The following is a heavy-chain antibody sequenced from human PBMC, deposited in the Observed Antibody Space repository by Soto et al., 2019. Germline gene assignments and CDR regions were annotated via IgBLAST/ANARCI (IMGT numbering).Heavy chain of an antibody. D-gene: IGHD3-22*01. CDR2: IYSSGSI. CDR1: GGSVNSGTYY. CDR3: AREDYYDSSGYYLIVY. V-gene: IGHV4-61*01. J-gene: IGHJ4*02. Sequence: QVQLQESGPGLVRPSETLSLICTVSGGSVNSGTYYWNWIRQPPGKGLEWVGRIYSSGSINYNPSLKSRVTMSVETSKNQFSLKLSSVTAADTAVYYCAREDYYDSSGYYLIVYWGQGTLVTVSS.